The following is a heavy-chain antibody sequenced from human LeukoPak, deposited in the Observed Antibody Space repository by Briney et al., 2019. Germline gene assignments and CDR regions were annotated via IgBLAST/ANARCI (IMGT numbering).Heavy chain of an antibody. CDR2: IYHSGST. D-gene: IGHD3-22*01. V-gene: IGHV4-38-2*02. Sequence: PSETLSLTCTVSGYSISSGYYWGWIRQPPGKGLEWIGSIYHSGSTYYNPSLKSRVTISVDTSKNQFSLKLSSVTAADTAVYYCARDYYDSSGYYTADYWGQGTLVTVSS. CDR1: GYSISSGYY. J-gene: IGHJ4*02. CDR3: ARDYYDSSGYYTADY.